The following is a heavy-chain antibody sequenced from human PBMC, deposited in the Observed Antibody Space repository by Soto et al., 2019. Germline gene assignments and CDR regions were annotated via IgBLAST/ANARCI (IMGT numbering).Heavy chain of an antibody. CDR2: ISGYNGNT. CDR3: ARSDGPLGDS. CDR1: GYTFSSYG. Sequence: GASVKVSCKASGYTFSSYGISWVRQAPGQGLEWMGWISGYNGNTKYSQKFQGRVTITRDTSASTAYMELSSLRSEDTAVYYCARSDGPLGDSWGQGTLVTVSS. V-gene: IGHV1-18*01. D-gene: IGHD4-17*01. J-gene: IGHJ5*01.